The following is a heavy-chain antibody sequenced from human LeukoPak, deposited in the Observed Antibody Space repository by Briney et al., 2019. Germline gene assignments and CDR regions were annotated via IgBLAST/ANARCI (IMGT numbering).Heavy chain of an antibody. D-gene: IGHD2/OR15-2a*01. V-gene: IGHV4-30-2*01. CDR1: GGSISSGGYS. J-gene: IGHJ4*02. Sequence: SQTLSLTCAVSGGSISSGGYSWSWIRQPPGKGLEWIGYIYHSGSTYYNPSLKSRVTISVDTSKNQFSLKLTSVTAADTAVYYCAGHHPRNTVDFWGQGTLVTVSS. CDR3: AGHHPRNTVDF. CDR2: IYHSGST.